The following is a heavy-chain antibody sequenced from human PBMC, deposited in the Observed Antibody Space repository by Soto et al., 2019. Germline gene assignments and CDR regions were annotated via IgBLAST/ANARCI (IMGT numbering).Heavy chain of an antibody. V-gene: IGHV1-18*01. J-gene: IGHJ6*02. CDR3: ARDPRSGWNYVGGYYYYYYDMDV. D-gene: IGHD3-16*01. Sequence: GASVKVSCKASGYTFTSYGISWVRQAPGQGLEWMGWISAYNGNTNYAQKLQGRVTMTTDTSTSTAYMELRSLRSDDTAVYYCARDPRSGWNYVGGYYYYYYDMDVWGQGTTVTVSS. CDR1: GYTFTSYG. CDR2: ISAYNGNT.